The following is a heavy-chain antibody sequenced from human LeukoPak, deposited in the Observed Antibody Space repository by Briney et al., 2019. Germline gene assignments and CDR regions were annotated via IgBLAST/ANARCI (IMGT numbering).Heavy chain of an antibody. V-gene: IGHV3-9*01. CDR1: GFTFDDYA. CDR2: ISWNSGTI. D-gene: IGHD3-10*01. J-gene: IGHJ4*02. CDR3: TRYGSGIEY. Sequence: GGSLRLSCAVSGFTFDDYAMHWVRQESGKGLEWVSGISWNSGTIVYADSVKGRFTTSRDNAKNSLFLQMNNLRAEDTAVYYCTRYGSGIEYWGQGTLVTVSS.